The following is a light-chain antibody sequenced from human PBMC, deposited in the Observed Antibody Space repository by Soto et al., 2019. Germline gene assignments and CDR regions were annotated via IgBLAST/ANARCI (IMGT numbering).Light chain of an antibody. CDR2: GAS. V-gene: IGKV3-15*01. CDR1: HSVGSN. Sequence: VMPQSPTPLSVSPGERATLSCRASHSVGSNLAWYQQNPGQAPRLPIYGASTRATGVPARFSGSGSATQFTRTISSLQSEDFGFYYCQQYKQWPVAFGGGTKVEIK. CDR3: QQYKQWPVA. J-gene: IGKJ4*01.